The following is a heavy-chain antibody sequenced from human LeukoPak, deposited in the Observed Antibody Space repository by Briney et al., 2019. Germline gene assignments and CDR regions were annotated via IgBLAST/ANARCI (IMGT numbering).Heavy chain of an antibody. J-gene: IGHJ5*02. D-gene: IGHD3-3*01. CDR1: GGSISSYY. Sequence: SETLSLTCTVSGGSISSYYWSWIRQPAGKGLEWIGRIYTSGSTNYNPSLKSRVTISVDTSKNQFSLKLSSVTAADTAVYYCAGEYYDFWSGYFMRGFDPWGQGTLVTVSS. V-gene: IGHV4-4*07. CDR3: AGEYYDFWSGYFMRGFDP. CDR2: IYTSGST.